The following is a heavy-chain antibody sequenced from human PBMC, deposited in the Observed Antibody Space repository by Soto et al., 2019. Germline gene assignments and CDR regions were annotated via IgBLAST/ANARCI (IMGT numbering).Heavy chain of an antibody. V-gene: IGHV3-33*03. CDR2: IWYDVSDK. J-gene: IGHJ6*03. Sequence: LRLSCAASGFTFSSYGMHWVRQAPGKGLEWVAVIWYDVSDKKYADSVKGRFTISRYNSKNTPYLQMNSLRAQDTSVYSCAKDQCEGWGRRTMVAVSS. CDR3: AKDQCEG. CDR1: GFTFSSYG.